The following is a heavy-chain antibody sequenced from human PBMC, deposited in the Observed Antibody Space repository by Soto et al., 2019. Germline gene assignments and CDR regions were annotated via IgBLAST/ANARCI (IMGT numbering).Heavy chain of an antibody. CDR3: EREIRGYRSRWYYYSYGMDV. Sequence: PGGSLRLSCAASGYTFSSYSMNWVRQAPGKGLEWVSSISSSSSYIYYADSVQGRFTISRDNAKTSLYLQMTSPRAEDTAVSYCEREIRGYRSRWYYYSYGMDVWGQGTTETVSS. CDR1: GYTFSSYS. CDR2: ISSSSSYI. V-gene: IGHV3-21*01. D-gene: IGHD6-19*01. J-gene: IGHJ6*02.